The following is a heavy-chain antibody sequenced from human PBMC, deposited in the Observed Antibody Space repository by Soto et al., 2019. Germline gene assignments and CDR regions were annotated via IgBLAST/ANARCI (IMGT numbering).Heavy chain of an antibody. D-gene: IGHD3-10*01. V-gene: IGHV4-30-4*02. J-gene: IGHJ3*02. CDR1: GVSIRSGDYY. Sequence: PSETLSLTCTVSGVSIRSGDYYWSWIRQPPGKGLEYIGYIYYSGSTYYNPSLKSRVTISVDTSKNQFSLKLSSVTAADTAVYYCARDHGVYYGSGRGGAFDIWGQGTMVTISS. CDR3: ARDHGVYYGSGRGGAFDI. CDR2: IYYSGST.